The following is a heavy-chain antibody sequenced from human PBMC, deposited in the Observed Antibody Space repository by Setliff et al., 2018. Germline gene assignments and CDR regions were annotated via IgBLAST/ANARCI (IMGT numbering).Heavy chain of an antibody. J-gene: IGHJ4*02. CDR1: GYPFNNYG. V-gene: IGHV1-18*01. Sequence: ASVKVSCKASGYPFNNYGISWLRQTPGQGLEWMGWIGGHNDDPLFAQKFQGRVTMTTDTSTTTAYMELKSLRSDDTAVYYCARGRGPDIVVAIPGDYWGQGTQVTVSS. D-gene: IGHD2-15*01. CDR3: ARGRGPDIVVAIPGDY. CDR2: IGGHNDDP.